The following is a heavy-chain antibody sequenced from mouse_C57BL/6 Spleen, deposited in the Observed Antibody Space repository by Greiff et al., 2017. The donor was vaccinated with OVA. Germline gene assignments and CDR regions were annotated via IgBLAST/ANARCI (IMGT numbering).Heavy chain of an antibody. D-gene: IGHD2-4*01. CDR2: IYPGSGSN. Sequence: QVQLQQPGAELVKPGASVKMSCKASGYTFTSYWITWVKQRPGQGLEWIGDIYPGSGSNNYNEKFKSKATLTVDTYSSTAYMQLSSRTSDDSAVYYCASSRYYDYDWFAYWGQGTLVTVSA. J-gene: IGHJ3*01. CDR1: GYTFTSYW. V-gene: IGHV1-55*01. CDR3: ASSRYYDYDWFAY.